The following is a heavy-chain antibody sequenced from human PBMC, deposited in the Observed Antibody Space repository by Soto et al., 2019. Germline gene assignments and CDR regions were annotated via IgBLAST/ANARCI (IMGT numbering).Heavy chain of an antibody. V-gene: IGHV1-69*13. CDR3: ARRGQLEQYYYYYYGMDV. Sequence: SVKVSCKASGGTFSIYAISCVLQSPLQWLEWMGGIIPIFGTANYAQKFQGRVTITADESTSTAYMELSSQRSEDTAVYYCARRGQLEQYYYYYYGMDVWGQGTTVTVSS. J-gene: IGHJ6*02. CDR2: IIPIFGTA. D-gene: IGHD1-1*01. CDR1: GGTFSIYA.